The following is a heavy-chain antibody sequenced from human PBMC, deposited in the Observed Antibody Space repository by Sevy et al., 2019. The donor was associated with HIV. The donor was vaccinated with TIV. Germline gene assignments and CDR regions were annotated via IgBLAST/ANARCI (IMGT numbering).Heavy chain of an antibody. J-gene: IGHJ5*02. V-gene: IGHV4-59*01. CDR3: TRAPPVRSGDDSLNCFDP. D-gene: IGHD5-12*01. CDR1: SGSISSYY. Sequence: SETLSLTCTVSSGSISSYYWSWIRQPPGKGLEYIGYIHSSGTTNYNPSLKSRVTISVDTSKNQFSLNLSSVTAADTAVYYCTRAPPVRSGDDSLNCFDPWGQGTLVTVSS. CDR2: IHSSGTT.